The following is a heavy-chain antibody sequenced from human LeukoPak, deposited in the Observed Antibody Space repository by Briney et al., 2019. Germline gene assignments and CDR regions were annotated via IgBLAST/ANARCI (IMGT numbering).Heavy chain of an antibody. V-gene: IGHV3-30*04. J-gene: IGHJ4*02. CDR2: ISYDGSNK. Sequence: PGGSLRLSCAAPGFTFSSYAMHWVRQAPGKGPEWVAVISYDGSNKYYADSVKGRFTISRDNSKNTLYLQMNSLRAEDTAVYYCARHALRYSGYDLEFDYWGQGTLVTVSS. CDR3: ARHALRYSGYDLEFDY. D-gene: IGHD5-12*01. CDR1: GFTFSSYA.